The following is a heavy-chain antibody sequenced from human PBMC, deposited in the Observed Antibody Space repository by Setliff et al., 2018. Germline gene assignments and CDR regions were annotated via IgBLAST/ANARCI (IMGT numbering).Heavy chain of an antibody. J-gene: IGHJ4*02. V-gene: IGHV3-23*01. CDR1: GFTFSSYA. Sequence: PGGSLRLSCAASGFTFSSYAMSWVRQAPGKGLEWVSAISGSGGSTYYADSVKGRFTISRDNSKNTLYLQMNSLGAEDTAVYYCAKGSCSGGSFYFKAQEFDYWGQGTLVTVSS. CDR3: AKGSCSGGSFYFKAQEFDY. D-gene: IGHD2-15*01. CDR2: ISGSGGST.